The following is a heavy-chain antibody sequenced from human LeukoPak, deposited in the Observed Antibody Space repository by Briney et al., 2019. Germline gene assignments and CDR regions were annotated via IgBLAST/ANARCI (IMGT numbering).Heavy chain of an antibody. V-gene: IGHV1-69*04. CDR3: ARELNYDILTAYLDP. J-gene: IGHJ5*02. CDR1: GGTFSSYA. Sequence: GASVKVSCKASGGTFSSYAISWVRQAPGQGLEWMGRIIPILGIANYAQKFQGRVTITADKSTSTAYMELSSLRSEDTAVYYCARELNYDILTAYLDPWGQGTLVTVSS. D-gene: IGHD3-9*01. CDR2: IIPILGIA.